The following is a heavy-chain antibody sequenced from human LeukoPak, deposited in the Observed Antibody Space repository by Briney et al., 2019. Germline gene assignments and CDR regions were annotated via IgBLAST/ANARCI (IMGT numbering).Heavy chain of an antibody. CDR1: GFSISSNY. CDR2: IYSAGST. J-gene: IGHJ4*02. V-gene: IGHV3-53*01. D-gene: IGHD1-1*01. CDR3: ARVSPIRPSYFDF. Sequence: GGSLRLSCAASGFSISSNYMSWVRQAPGKGLEWVSIIYSAGSTYYADSVKGRFTTARDSADDTLYLQMNGLRVEDTAVYYCARVSPIRPSYFDFWGQGTLVTVSS.